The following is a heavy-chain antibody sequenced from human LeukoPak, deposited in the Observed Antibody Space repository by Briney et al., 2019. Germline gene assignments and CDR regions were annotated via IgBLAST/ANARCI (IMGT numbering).Heavy chain of an antibody. CDR1: GFTVSSNY. CDR2: IYSGGTT. D-gene: IGHD5-18*01. J-gene: IGHJ4*02. CDR3: ASGYTYGPPAY. V-gene: IGHV3-66*01. Sequence: GSLRLSCAASGFTVSSNYMSWVRQAPGKGLEWVSVIYSGGTTYYADSVKGRFTISRDNSKNTLYLQMNSLRAEDTAVYYCASGYTYGPPAYWGQGTLVTVSS.